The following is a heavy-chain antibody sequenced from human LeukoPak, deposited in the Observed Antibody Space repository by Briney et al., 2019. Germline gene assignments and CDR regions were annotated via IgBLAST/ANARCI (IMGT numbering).Heavy chain of an antibody. CDR1: GYTFTGCY. CDR2: INPNNGGT. Sequence: ASVKVSCKASGYTFTGCYMHWVRQAPGQGLEWMGWINPNNGGTNYAQKFQGRVTMTRDTSISTAYMELSRLRSDDTAVYYCAREETYCSSTSCSNWFDPWGQGTLVTVSS. CDR3: AREETYCSSTSCSNWFDP. D-gene: IGHD2-2*01. V-gene: IGHV1-2*02. J-gene: IGHJ5*02.